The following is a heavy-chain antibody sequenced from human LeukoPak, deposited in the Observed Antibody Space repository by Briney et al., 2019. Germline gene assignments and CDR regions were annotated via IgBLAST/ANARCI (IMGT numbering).Heavy chain of an antibody. Sequence: SETLSLTCAVYGGSFSGHYWSWIRQPPGKGLEWIGESNHSGSTNYNLSLKSRVTISVDTSKNQFSLKLSSVTAADTAVYYCARELYSSGYHDAFDIWGQGTMVTVSS. J-gene: IGHJ3*02. CDR3: ARELYSSGYHDAFDI. D-gene: IGHD3-22*01. V-gene: IGHV4-34*01. CDR1: GGSFSGHY. CDR2: SNHSGST.